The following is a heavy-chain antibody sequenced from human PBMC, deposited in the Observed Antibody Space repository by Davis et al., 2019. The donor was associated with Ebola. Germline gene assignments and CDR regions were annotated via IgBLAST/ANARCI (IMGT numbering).Heavy chain of an antibody. CDR2: IHPINGGT. CDR1: GYTFTGYY. D-gene: IGHD3-10*01. V-gene: IGHV1-2*06. J-gene: IGHJ6*02. Sequence: ASVKVSCKASGYTFTGYYMHWVRQAPGQGLEWMGRIHPINGGTNYAQKFQGRVTMTRDTSTSTVYMELSSLRSEDTAVYYCARFMVRGALKGMDVWGQGTTVTVSS. CDR3: ARFMVRGALKGMDV.